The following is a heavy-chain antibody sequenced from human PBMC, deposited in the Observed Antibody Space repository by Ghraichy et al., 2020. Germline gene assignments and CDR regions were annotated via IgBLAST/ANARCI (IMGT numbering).Heavy chain of an antibody. CDR2: INPNSGGT. CDR3: AREDWVSSIAAAPYGMDV. J-gene: IGHJ6*02. CDR1: GYTFTGYY. V-gene: IGHV1-2*04. Sequence: ASVKVSCKASGYTFTGYYMHWVRQAPVQGLEWMGRINPNSGGTNYAQKFQGWVTMTRDTSISPAYMELSRLRSDDSAVYYFAREDWVSSIAAAPYGMDVWGQGNTVTV. D-gene: IGHD6-13*01.